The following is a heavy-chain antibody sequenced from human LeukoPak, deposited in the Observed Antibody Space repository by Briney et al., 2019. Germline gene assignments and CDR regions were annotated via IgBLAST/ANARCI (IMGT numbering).Heavy chain of an antibody. J-gene: IGHJ4*02. D-gene: IGHD6-19*01. Sequence: GASVKVSCKASGYTFTGSYIHWVRQAPGQGLEGMGWINPDSGVTKYAQNFQGRFTMTRDTSISTASMEMRSLKSDDTAVYYCARDFGSSSAWYEFDYWGQGTLVTVSS. CDR3: ARDFGSSSAWYEFDY. CDR2: INPDSGVT. CDR1: GYTFTGSY. V-gene: IGHV1-2*02.